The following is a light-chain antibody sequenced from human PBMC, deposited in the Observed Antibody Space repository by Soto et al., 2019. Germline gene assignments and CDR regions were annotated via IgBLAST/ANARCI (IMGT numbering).Light chain of an antibody. V-gene: IGLV2-14*01. J-gene: IGLJ3*02. CDR2: EVS. CDR3: SSYTSSSTWV. Sequence: QSVLTQPASVSGSPGQSITISCTGTSSDVGAYNYVSWYQQNPGKAPKLMIFEVSNRPSGVSNRFSGSKSGNTASLTISGLQAEDEADYYCSSYTSSSTWVFGGGTQLTVL. CDR1: SSDVGAYNY.